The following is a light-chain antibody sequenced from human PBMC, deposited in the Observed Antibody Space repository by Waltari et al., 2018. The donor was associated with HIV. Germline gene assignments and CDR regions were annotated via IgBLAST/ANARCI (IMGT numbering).Light chain of an antibody. J-gene: IGLJ2*01. V-gene: IGLV3-10*01. CDR1: ALPKKY. Sequence: SYELTQPPSVSVSPGQTARITYSGDALPKKYAYWYPQKSGQAPVLVIYGDSQRPAGIPEIFSGSSSGTMATLTSSGAQVEDEADYYCYSTDSSGNHRVFGGGTKLTVL. CDR3: YSTDSSGNHRV. CDR2: GDS.